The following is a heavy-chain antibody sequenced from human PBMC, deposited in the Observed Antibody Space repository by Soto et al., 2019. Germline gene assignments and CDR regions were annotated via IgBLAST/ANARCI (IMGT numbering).Heavy chain of an antibody. CDR1: GYTFTSYD. CDR2: MNPNSGNT. J-gene: IGHJ5*02. CDR3: ARLSLYCSGVSCYSSAWFDP. Sequence: ASVKVSCKASGYTFTSYDINWVRQATGQGLEWMGWMNPNSGNTGYAQKFQGRVTMTRNTSISTAYMELSSLRSEDTAVYYCARLSLYCSGVSCYSSAWFDPWGQGTLVTVSS. D-gene: IGHD2-15*01. V-gene: IGHV1-8*01.